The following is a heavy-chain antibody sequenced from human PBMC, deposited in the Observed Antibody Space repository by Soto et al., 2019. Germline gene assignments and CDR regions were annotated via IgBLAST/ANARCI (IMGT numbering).Heavy chain of an antibody. J-gene: IGHJ3*02. Sequence: QVQLVQSGAEVKKPGASVKVSCKASGYTFTSYDINWVRQATGQGLEWMGWMNPNSGNTGYAQKFQGRVTMTRNTSISTGYMELSSLRSEDTAVYYCARGLYDYIWGSYRYRGGAFDIWGQGTMVTVSS. CDR2: MNPNSGNT. CDR3: ARGLYDYIWGSYRYRGGAFDI. V-gene: IGHV1-8*01. CDR1: GYTFTSYD. D-gene: IGHD3-16*02.